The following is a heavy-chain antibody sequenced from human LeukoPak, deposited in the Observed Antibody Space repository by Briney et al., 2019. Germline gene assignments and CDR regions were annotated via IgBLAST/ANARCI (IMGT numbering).Heavy chain of an antibody. CDR1: GDSISSGGYY. D-gene: IGHD4-17*01. CDR2: IYYSGGT. CDR3: ARINHDYGDYIDY. V-gene: IGHV4-30-4*08. J-gene: IGHJ4*02. Sequence: SETLSLTCNVSGDSISSGGYYWNWIRQHPGKGLEWIGYIYYSGGTYYNPSLKSRLTMSLDTSKNQFSLRLSSVTAADTAVYYCARINHDYGDYIDYWGQGTLVAVSS.